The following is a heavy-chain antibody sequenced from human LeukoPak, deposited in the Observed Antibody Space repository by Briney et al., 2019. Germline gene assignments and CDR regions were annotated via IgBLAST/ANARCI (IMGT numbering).Heavy chain of an antibody. V-gene: IGHV1-69*04. Sequence: GASVKFSCKASGGTFSSYAISWVRQAPGQGLEWMGRIIPILGIANYAQKFQGRVTITADKSTSTAYMELSSLRSEDTAVYYCARDATYYYDSSGYSNDVDYWGQGTLVIVSS. CDR2: IIPILGIA. D-gene: IGHD3-22*01. CDR3: ARDATYYYDSSGYSNDVDY. J-gene: IGHJ4*02. CDR1: GGTFSSYA.